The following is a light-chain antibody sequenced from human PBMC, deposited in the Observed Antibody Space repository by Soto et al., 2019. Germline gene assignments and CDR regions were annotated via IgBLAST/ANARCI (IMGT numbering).Light chain of an antibody. J-gene: IGKJ1*01. CDR3: QQYGSLSWT. V-gene: IGKV3-20*01. Sequence: EIVLTQSPATLSLSPGERANLSCRASQNIRNFLAWYQQKPGQAPRLLMYGPSVRATGVPARFSGSGTGTDFTLTISRLEPEDFAVYYCQQYGSLSWTFGQGTKVDIK. CDR2: GPS. CDR1: QNIRNF.